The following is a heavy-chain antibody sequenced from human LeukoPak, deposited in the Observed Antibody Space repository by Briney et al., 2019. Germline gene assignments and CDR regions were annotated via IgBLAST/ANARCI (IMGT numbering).Heavy chain of an antibody. V-gene: IGHV4-39*07. CDR2: IYYSGST. D-gene: IGHD2-2*01. J-gene: IGHJ5*02. CDR3: ATSLELGYCSSTSCYWNWFDP. Sequence: PSETLSLTCTVSGGSISSSSYYWGWIRQPPGKGLEWIGSIYYSGSTYYNPSLKSRVTISVDTSKNQFSLKLSFVTAADTAVYYCATSLELGYCSSTSCYWNWFDPWGQGTLVTVSS. CDR1: GGSISSSSYY.